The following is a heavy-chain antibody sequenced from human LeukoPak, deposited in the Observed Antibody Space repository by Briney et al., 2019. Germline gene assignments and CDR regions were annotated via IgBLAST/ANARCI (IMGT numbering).Heavy chain of an antibody. D-gene: IGHD3-9*01. CDR2: ISSGAGSTI. V-gene: IGHV3-11*01. CDR1: GFSISDYY. Sequence: GGSLRLSCAASGFSISDYYMSWVRQAPGKGLEWIAYISSGAGSTIKYADSVKGRFTISRDNAQNSVFLQMNSLRAEDTAVYFCARARAAYFALFQHWGQGSLVIVSS. J-gene: IGHJ1*01. CDR3: ARARAAYFALFQH.